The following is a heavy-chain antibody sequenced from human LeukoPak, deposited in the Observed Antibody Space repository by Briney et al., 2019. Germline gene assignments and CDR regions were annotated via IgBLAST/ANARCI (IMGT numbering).Heavy chain of an antibody. Sequence: ASVKVSCKASGYTFTSYDINWVRQATGRGLEWMGWMNPNSGNTGYAQKFQGRVTMTRNTSISTAYMELSSLRSEDTAVYYCARGHQLLYDVEFDPWGQGTLVTVSS. CDR1: GYTFTSYD. V-gene: IGHV1-8*01. J-gene: IGHJ5*02. D-gene: IGHD2-2*02. CDR3: ARGHQLLYDVEFDP. CDR2: MNPNSGNT.